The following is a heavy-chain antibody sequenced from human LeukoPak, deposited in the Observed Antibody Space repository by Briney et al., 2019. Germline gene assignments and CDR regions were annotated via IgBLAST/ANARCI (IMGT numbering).Heavy chain of an antibody. Sequence: GGSLRLSCAASGFTFSSYGTHWVRQASGKGLEWVGRIRSKANSYATAYAASVKGRFAISRDDSKNTAYLQMNSLKTEDTAVYYCTRLYDYGSNSGFDYWGQGTLVTVSS. CDR2: IRSKANSYAT. D-gene: IGHD4-23*01. J-gene: IGHJ4*02. CDR3: TRLYDYGSNSGFDY. V-gene: IGHV3-73*01. CDR1: GFTFSSYG.